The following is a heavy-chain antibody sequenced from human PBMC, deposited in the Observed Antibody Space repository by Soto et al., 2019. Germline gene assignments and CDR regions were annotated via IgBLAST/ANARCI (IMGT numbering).Heavy chain of an antibody. J-gene: IGHJ6*02. D-gene: IGHD3-10*01. Sequence: QVQLEQSGAEVKMPGSSVTVSCKAYGATFTKYAFNWVRQAPGQGLEWMGGIIPLFGSTNYAERFQGRLTVTTTESTSTVFMELSSLTSDDTAIYYCARDETVIRGVIKRGGGLDLWGQGTKVIVSS. CDR1: GATFTKYA. CDR2: IIPLFGST. CDR3: ARDETVIRGVIKRGGGLDL. V-gene: IGHV1-69*19.